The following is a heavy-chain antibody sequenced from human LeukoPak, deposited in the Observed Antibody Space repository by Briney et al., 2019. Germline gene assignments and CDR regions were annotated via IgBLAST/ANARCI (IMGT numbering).Heavy chain of an antibody. J-gene: IGHJ6*02. CDR2: ISSSSSYI. V-gene: IGHV3-21*01. Sequence: PGGSLRLSCAASGFTFSSYSMNWVRQAPGKGLEWVSSISSSSSYIYYADSVKGRFTISRDNAKNSLYLQMNSLRAEDTALYYCARDSLSYYGMDVWGQGTTVTVSS. CDR3: ARDSLSYYGMDV. CDR1: GFTFSSYS.